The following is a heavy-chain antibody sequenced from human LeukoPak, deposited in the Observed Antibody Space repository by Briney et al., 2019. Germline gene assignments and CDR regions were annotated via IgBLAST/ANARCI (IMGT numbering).Heavy chain of an antibody. D-gene: IGHD2-21*02. J-gene: IGHJ4*02. CDR2: IYSGGST. CDR1: GFTFSSYW. V-gene: IGHV3-53*01. Sequence: GGSLRLSCAASGFTFSSYWMHWVRQAPGKGLEWVSVIYSGGSTYYADSVKGRFTISRDNSKSTLYLQMNSLRAEDTAVYYCARVSKILQVLTDWGQGTLVTVSS. CDR3: ARVSKILQVLTD.